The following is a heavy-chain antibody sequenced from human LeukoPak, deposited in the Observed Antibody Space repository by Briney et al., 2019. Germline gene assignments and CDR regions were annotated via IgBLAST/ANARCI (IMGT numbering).Heavy chain of an antibody. CDR2: INSDGSST. D-gene: IGHD4-17*01. CDR1: GFTFSGFW. J-gene: IGHJ4*02. CDR3: ASGSGDYGGH. V-gene: IGHV3-74*01. Sequence: SGGSLRLSCAASGFTFSGFWMHWVRQAPGKGLVWVSRINSDGSSTGYADSVKGRFTISRDNAKNTLYLQMNSLRAEDTAVYYCASGSGDYGGHWGQGTLVTVSS.